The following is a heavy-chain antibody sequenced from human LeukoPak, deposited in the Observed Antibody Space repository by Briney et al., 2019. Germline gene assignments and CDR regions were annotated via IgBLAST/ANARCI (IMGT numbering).Heavy chain of an antibody. CDR1: GFTFSSYA. V-gene: IGHV3-53*01. CDR2: IYSGGNT. Sequence: GGSLRLSCAASGFTFSSYAMSWVRQAPGKGLEWVSVIYSGGNTYYADSVKGRFTISRDNSKNTLYLQMNSLRAEDTAVYYCTRDPRYGDYFWYFDLWGRGTLVTVSS. J-gene: IGHJ2*01. D-gene: IGHD4-17*01. CDR3: TRDPRYGDYFWYFDL.